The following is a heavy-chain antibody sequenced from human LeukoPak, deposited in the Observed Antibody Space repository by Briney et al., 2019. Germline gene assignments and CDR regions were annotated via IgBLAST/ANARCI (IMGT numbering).Heavy chain of an antibody. D-gene: IGHD3-9*01. CDR1: GFTFGDYA. CDR2: IRSKAYGGTT. CDR3: TRDPAHHLRYFDWRDY. Sequence: GGSLRLSCTASGFTFGDYAMSWVRQAPGKGLEWVGFIRSKAYGGTTEYAASVKGRFTISRDDSKSIAYLQMNSLKTEDTAVYYCTRDPAHHLRYFDWRDYWGQGTLVTVSS. V-gene: IGHV3-49*04. J-gene: IGHJ4*02.